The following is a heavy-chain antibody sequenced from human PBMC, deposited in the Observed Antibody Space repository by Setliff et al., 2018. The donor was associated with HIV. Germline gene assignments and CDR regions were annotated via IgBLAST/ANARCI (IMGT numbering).Heavy chain of an antibody. Sequence: PSETLSLTCTVSGGSVTSGNFYWSWIRQPAGKGLEWIGRISYGGGTHYNPSLRSRVIISMDTSKNQFSLKLSSVTAADTAVYYCASPASGGSSGQYHYWGQGTLVTVSS. J-gene: IGHJ4*02. D-gene: IGHD6-19*01. V-gene: IGHV4-39*01. CDR2: ISYGGGT. CDR1: GGSVTSGNFY. CDR3: ASPASGGSSGQYHY.